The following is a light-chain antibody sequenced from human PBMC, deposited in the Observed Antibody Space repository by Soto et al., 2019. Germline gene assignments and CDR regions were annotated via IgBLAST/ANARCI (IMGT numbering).Light chain of an antibody. CDR3: QQYESYWT. V-gene: IGKV1-5*01. CDR1: QSISSW. J-gene: IGKJ1*01. CDR2: DAS. Sequence: DIQMTQSPSTLSASVGDRVTITCRASQSISSWLAWYQQKPGKAPKLLIYDASNLESGDPSRFSGSGSGTEFTLTISSLQPDDFATYYCQQYESYWTFGQGTKVDIK.